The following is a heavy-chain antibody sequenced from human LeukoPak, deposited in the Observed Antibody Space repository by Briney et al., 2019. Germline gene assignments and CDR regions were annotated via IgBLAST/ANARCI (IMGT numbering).Heavy chain of an antibody. Sequence: GASVKASCKASGYTFTSYAMHWVRQAPGQRLEWMGWINAGNGNTKYSQKFQGRVTITRDTSASTAYMELSSLRSEDTAVYYCARVAVGATYYYYGMDVWGQGTTVTVSS. CDR3: ARVAVGATYYYYGMDV. D-gene: IGHD1-26*01. CDR1: GYTFTSYA. V-gene: IGHV1-3*01. CDR2: INAGNGNT. J-gene: IGHJ6*02.